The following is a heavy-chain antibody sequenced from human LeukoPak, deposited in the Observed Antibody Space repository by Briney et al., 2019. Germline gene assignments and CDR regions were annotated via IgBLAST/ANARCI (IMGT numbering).Heavy chain of an antibody. CDR1: GFTFSSYS. Sequence: GGSLRLSCAASGFTFSSYSMNWVRQAPGKGLEWVSYISSSSSTIYYADSVKGRFTISRDNAKNSLYLQMNSLRAEDTAVYYCAKALFTNYFDSRGCTGHWGQGTLVTVSS. CDR2: ISSSSSTI. D-gene: IGHD3-22*01. V-gene: IGHV3-48*01. CDR3: AKALFTNYFDSRGCTGH. J-gene: IGHJ4*02.